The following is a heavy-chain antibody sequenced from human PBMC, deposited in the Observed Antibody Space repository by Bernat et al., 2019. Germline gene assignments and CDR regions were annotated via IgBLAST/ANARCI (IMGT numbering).Heavy chain of an antibody. J-gene: IGHJ4*02. V-gene: IGHV4-59*12. CDR2: IYHSGST. Sequence: QVQLQESGPGLVKPSETLSLTCTVSGGSISSYYWSWIRQPPGKGLEWIGYIYHSGSTYYNPSLKSRVTISVDRSKNQFSLKLSSVTAADTAVYYCAREGSGWYIDYWGQGTLVTVSS. CDR3: AREGSGWYIDY. D-gene: IGHD6-19*01. CDR1: GGSISSYY.